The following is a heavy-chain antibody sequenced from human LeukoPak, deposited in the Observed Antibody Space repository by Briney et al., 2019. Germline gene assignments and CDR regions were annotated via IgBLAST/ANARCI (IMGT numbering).Heavy chain of an antibody. CDR2: ISSNGYTI. CDR1: GFTFSDYY. V-gene: IGHV3-11*01. D-gene: IGHD3-16*01. CDR3: ARPQSFGGGADY. Sequence: GGSLRLSCAASGFTFSDYYMSWIRQAPGKGLEWLSYISSNGYTIYYADSVKGRFTISRDNAKNSLYLQMNSLRAEDTAVYYCARPQSFGGGADYWGQGTLVTVSS. J-gene: IGHJ4*02.